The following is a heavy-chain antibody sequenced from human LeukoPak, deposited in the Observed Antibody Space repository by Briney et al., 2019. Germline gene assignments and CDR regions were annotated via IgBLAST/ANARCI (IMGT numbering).Heavy chain of an antibody. J-gene: IGHJ1*01. CDR3: ARDRNYYDSSFQH. Sequence: SETLSLTCTVSGGSISSYYWSWIRQPPGKGLEWIGYIYYSGSTNYNPSLKSRVTISLDTSRNQFSLKLRSVTAADTAVYYCARDRNYYDSSFQHWGQGTLVTVSS. D-gene: IGHD3-22*01. V-gene: IGHV4-59*01. CDR2: IYYSGST. CDR1: GGSISSYY.